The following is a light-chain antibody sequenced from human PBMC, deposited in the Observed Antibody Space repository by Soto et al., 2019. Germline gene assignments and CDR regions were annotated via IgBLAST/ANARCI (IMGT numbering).Light chain of an antibody. Sequence: EIVMTQSPATLSVSPGERATLSCRASQSVSSNFAWYQQKPGQAPRLLIYGASTRATDIPARFSGSESGTEFTLTISSLHSEDFAVYYCQQYNNWPLFTFGPGTKVDIK. CDR1: QSVSSN. CDR2: GAS. CDR3: QQYNNWPLFT. V-gene: IGKV3-15*01. J-gene: IGKJ3*01.